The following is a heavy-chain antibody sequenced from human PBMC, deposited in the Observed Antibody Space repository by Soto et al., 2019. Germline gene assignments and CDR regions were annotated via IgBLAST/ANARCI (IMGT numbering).Heavy chain of an antibody. J-gene: IGHJ4*02. CDR1: GGSISSYY. V-gene: IGHV4-59*01. D-gene: IGHD3-3*01. CDR3: ARDPVAEWLGQFDS. CDR2: IYYTGST. Sequence: SETLSLTCTVSGGSISSYYWSWIRQPPGKGLEWIGFIYYTGSTNYNPSLKSRVTISVDTSKNQFSLKLSSVTAADTAVYFCARDPVAEWLGQFDSWGQGTLVTVSS.